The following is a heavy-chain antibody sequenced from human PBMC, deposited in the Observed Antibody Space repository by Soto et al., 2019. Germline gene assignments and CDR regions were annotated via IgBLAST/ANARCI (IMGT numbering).Heavy chain of an antibody. CDR3: AKDVLAYGEPFDY. D-gene: IGHD4-17*01. Sequence: EVQLLESGGGLVQPGGSLRLSCAASGFTFSSYVMSWVRQAPGKGLEWVSAISGSGGSTYYADSVKGRFTISRDNSRNTLYLQMTSLRAEDTAVYYCAKDVLAYGEPFDYWAQGTLVTVSS. V-gene: IGHV3-23*01. CDR2: ISGSGGST. CDR1: GFTFSSYV. J-gene: IGHJ4*02.